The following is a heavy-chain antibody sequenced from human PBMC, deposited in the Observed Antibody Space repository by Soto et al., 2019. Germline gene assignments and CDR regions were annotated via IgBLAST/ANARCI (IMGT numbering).Heavy chain of an antibody. D-gene: IGHD2-15*01. Sequence: QVHLVESGGGVAQPGMSLRLSCVASGFTFHQYAIDWVRQAPGKGLEWVAVVSYDGKYKDYAESVKGRFTISRDNSNNLVYLQMESLRPEDTAIYYCVKESGGSGRENDFDTWGQGTQVTVSS. CDR1: GFTFHQYA. CDR2: VSYDGKYK. J-gene: IGHJ4*02. V-gene: IGHV3-30*18. CDR3: VKESGGSGRENDFDT.